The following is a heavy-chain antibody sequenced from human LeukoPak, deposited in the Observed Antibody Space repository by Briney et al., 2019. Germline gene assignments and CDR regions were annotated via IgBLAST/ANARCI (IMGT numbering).Heavy chain of an antibody. D-gene: IGHD2-15*01. CDR3: ARNFPGVGCSGGSCYDY. Sequence: SETLSLTCAVYGGSFSGYYWSWIRQPPGKGLEWIGEINHSGSTNYNPSLKSRVTISIDTSKNQFSLKLSSVTAADTAVYYCARNFPGVGCSGGSCYDYWGQGTLVTVSS. J-gene: IGHJ4*02. CDR1: GGSFSGYY. V-gene: IGHV4-34*01. CDR2: INHSGST.